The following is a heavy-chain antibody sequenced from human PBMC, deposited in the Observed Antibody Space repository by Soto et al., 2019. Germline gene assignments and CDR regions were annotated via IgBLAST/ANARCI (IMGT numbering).Heavy chain of an antibody. CDR1: GYSFTSYW. D-gene: IGHD3-10*01. CDR2: IDPSDSYT. V-gene: IGHV5-10-1*01. CDR3: ARHAYYYGSGSTSGWFDP. Sequence: PGESLKISCKGSGYSFTSYWISWVRQMPGKGLEWMGRIDPSDSYTNYSPSFQGHVTISADKSISTAYLQWSSLKASDTAMYYCARHAYYYGSGSTSGWFDPWGQGTLVTVSS. J-gene: IGHJ5*02.